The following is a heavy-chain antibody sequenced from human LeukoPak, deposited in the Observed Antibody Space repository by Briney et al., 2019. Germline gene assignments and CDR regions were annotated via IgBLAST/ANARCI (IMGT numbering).Heavy chain of an antibody. D-gene: IGHD3-22*01. CDR2: IYHSGTT. CDR3: ASAMIGVPDDAFDI. J-gene: IGHJ3*02. V-gene: IGHV4-30-2*01. CDR1: GGSISIGVYS. Sequence: SETLSLTCAVSGGSISIGVYSWSWIRQPPGRGLEWIGYIYHSGTTNYNPSLKSRVTISVDTSKNQFSLKLSSVTAADTAVYYCASAMIGVPDDAFDIWGQGTMVTVSS.